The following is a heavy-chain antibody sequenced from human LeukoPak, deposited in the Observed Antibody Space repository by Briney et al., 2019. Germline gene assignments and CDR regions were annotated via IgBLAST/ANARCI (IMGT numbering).Heavy chain of an antibody. J-gene: IGHJ4*02. CDR1: GYTFTGYY. Sequence: ASVKVSCKASGYTFTGYYMHWVRHAPGQGLEWMGWINPNSGGTNYAQKFQGRVAMTRDTSISTAYMELSRLRSDDTAVYYCARVGFIAGTFDYWGQGTLVTVSS. CDR3: ARVGFIAGTFDY. D-gene: IGHD6-13*01. V-gene: IGHV1-2*02. CDR2: INPNSGGT.